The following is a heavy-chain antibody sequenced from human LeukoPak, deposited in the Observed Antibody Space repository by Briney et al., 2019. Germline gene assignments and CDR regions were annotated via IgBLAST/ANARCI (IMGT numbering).Heavy chain of an antibody. CDR3: AYTSGYDFSSYYYYYMDV. CDR2: ISSGSSYI. V-gene: IGHV3-21*01. CDR1: GFIFSSYS. J-gene: IGHJ6*03. Sequence: GGSLRLSCAASGFIFSSYSMNWVRQAPGKGLEWVSSISSGSSYIYYADSVKGRFTISRDDAKNSLYLQMNSLSAEDTAVYYCAYTSGYDFSSYYYYYMDVWGKGTTVTVSS. D-gene: IGHD5-12*01.